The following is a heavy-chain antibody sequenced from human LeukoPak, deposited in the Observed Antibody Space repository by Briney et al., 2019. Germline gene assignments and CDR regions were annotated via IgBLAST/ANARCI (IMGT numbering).Heavy chain of an antibody. CDR3: ARGSLPKCAQLVRGVPYFDY. J-gene: IGHJ4*02. CDR2: INPNSGGT. V-gene: IGHV1-2*02. D-gene: IGHD3-10*01. Sequence: ASVKVSCKASGYTFTGYYMHWVRQAPGQGLEWMGWINPNSGGTNYAQKFQGRVTMTRDTSISTAYMELSRLRSDDTAVYYCARGSLPKCAQLVRGVPYFDYWGQGTLVTVSS. CDR1: GYTFTGYY.